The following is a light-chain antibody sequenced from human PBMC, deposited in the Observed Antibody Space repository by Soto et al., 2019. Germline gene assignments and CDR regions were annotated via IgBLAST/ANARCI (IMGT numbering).Light chain of an antibody. CDR1: QSISSY. Sequence: DIQMTQSPSSLSASVGDRVTITCRASQSISSYLNWYQQKPGKAPKLLIYDTSSLQSGVPTRFSGRGSGTDFTLPVSSLQPEDFATYYCQQRSSTPLTFGGGTKVDIK. CDR2: DTS. V-gene: IGKV1-39*01. CDR3: QQRSSTPLT. J-gene: IGKJ4*01.